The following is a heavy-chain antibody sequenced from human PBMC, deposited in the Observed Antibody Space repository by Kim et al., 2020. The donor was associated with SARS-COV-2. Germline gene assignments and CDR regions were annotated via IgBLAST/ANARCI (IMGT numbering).Heavy chain of an antibody. V-gene: IGHV4-39*07. D-gene: IGHD2-15*01. CDR2: IYYSGST. Sequence: SETLSLTCTVSGGSISSSSYYWGWIRQPPGKGLEWIGSIYYSGSTYYNPSLKSRVTISVDTSKNQFSLKLSSVTAADTAVYYCARATPSVRSGPDYWGQGTLVTVSS. CDR3: ARATPSVRSGPDY. J-gene: IGHJ4*02. CDR1: GGSISSSSYY.